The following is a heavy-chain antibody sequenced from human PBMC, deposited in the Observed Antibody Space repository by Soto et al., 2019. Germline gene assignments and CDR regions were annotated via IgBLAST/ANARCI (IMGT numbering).Heavy chain of an antibody. D-gene: IGHD2-21*02. CDR2: IHWDDDK. V-gene: IGHV2-5*02. Sequence: QITLKESGPTLVKPTQTLTLTCTFSGFSLSTSEVSVGWIRQPPGKALEWLAVIHWDDDKRYSPSLKSRLTITKDTSKNQVVLTMSNMDPVDTATYYCAHLDYRGNLDNWFDPWGQGTLVTVSS. CDR1: GFSLSTSEVS. CDR3: AHLDYRGNLDNWFDP. J-gene: IGHJ5*02.